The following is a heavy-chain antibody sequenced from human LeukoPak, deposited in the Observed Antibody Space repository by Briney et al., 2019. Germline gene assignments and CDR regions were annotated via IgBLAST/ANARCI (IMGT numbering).Heavy chain of an antibody. CDR3: ARDHYYYGSGSLPGWFDP. CDR1: GGSISSSSYY. D-gene: IGHD3-10*01. CDR2: IYYSGST. V-gene: IGHV4-39*07. Sequence: SETLSLTCTVSGGSISSSSYYWGWIRQPPGKGLEWIGSIYYSGSTYYNPSLKSRVTIAVDTSKNQFSLKLSSVTAADTAVYYCARDHYYYGSGSLPGWFDPWGQGTLVTVSS. J-gene: IGHJ5*02.